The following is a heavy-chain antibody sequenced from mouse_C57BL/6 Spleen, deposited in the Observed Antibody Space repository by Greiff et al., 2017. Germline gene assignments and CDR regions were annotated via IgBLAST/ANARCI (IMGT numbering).Heavy chain of an antibody. CDR2: IDPSDSYT. J-gene: IGHJ2*01. Sequence: QVQLQQPGAELVMPGASVKLSCKASGYTFTSYWMHWVKQRPGQGLEWIGAIDPSDSYTNYNQKFKGKSTLTVDKSSSTAYMQRSSLTSEDSAVYYCAKGSGGYFDYWGQGTTRTVSA. CDR3: AKGSGGYFDY. CDR1: GYTFTSYW. V-gene: IGHV1-69*01.